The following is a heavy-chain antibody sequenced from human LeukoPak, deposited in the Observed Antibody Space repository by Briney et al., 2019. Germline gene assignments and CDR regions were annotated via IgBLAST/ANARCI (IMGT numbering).Heavy chain of an antibody. Sequence: GGSLRLSCAASGFTFSSYGMHWGRQAPGKGLEWVAFIRYDGSNKYYADSVKGRFTISRDTSKNTLYLQMNSLRAEDTAVYYCTLNLIRYVDRLPSDYWGQGTLVTVSS. CDR3: TLNLIRYVDRLPSDY. J-gene: IGHJ4*02. D-gene: IGHD3-9*01. CDR1: GFTFSSYG. V-gene: IGHV3-30*02. CDR2: IRYDGSNK.